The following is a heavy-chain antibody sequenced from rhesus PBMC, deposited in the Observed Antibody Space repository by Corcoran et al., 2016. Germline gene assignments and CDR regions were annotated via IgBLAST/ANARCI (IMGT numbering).Heavy chain of an antibody. D-gene: IGHD2-21*01. CDR3: ARAVCTGSGCYGDH. CDR2: ISNGGGST. Sequence: EVQLVESGGGLAKPGGYLRLSCAASGFTFSDYYMHWVRQASGKGLEWVSRISNGGGSTWYADSVKGRFTISRENAKNTLYLQMDSLRAEDTALYYCARAVCTGSGCYGDHWGQGVLVTVSS. V-gene: IGHV3-59*01. J-gene: IGHJ4*01. CDR1: GFTFSDYY.